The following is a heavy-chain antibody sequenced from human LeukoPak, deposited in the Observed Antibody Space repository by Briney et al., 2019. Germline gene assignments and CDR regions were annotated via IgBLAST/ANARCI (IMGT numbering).Heavy chain of an antibody. Sequence: SQTLSLTCAVSGGSISSGGYYWSWIRQPPGKGLEWIGEINHSGSTNYNPSLKSRVTISVDTSKNQFSLKLSSVTAADTAVYYCARETSSGWYSVWGQGTLVTVSS. CDR3: ARETSSGWYSV. CDR1: GGSISSGGYY. V-gene: IGHV4-30-2*01. J-gene: IGHJ4*02. D-gene: IGHD6-19*01. CDR2: INHSGST.